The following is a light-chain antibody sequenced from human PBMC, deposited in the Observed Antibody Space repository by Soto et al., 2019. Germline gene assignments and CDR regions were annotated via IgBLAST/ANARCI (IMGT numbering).Light chain of an antibody. CDR1: SGSVSTTYY. CDR2: NTN. J-gene: IGLJ2*01. V-gene: IGLV8-61*01. Sequence: QTVVTQEPSFSVSPGGTVTLTCGLSSGSVSTTYYPSWYQQTPGQAPRTLIYNTNTRSSGVPDRFSGSILGNKAALTITGAQADDESDYYCVLYLGSGISGVFGGGTKLTVL. CDR3: VLYLGSGISGV.